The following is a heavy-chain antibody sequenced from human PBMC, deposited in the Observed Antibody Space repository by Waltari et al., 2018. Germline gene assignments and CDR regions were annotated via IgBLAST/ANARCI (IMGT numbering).Heavy chain of an antibody. CDR3: AREGYVSFGELFHYYGMDV. Sequence: QVQLQESGPGLVKPSGTLSLTCAVSGGSISSTNWWSWVRQPPGKGLEWIGEIYHSGSTNYNPSLKSRVSISVDKSKNQFSLKLSSVTAADTAVYYCAREGYVSFGELFHYYGMDVWGQGTTVIVSS. V-gene: IGHV4-4*02. D-gene: IGHD3-10*01. CDR2: IYHSGST. CDR1: GGSISSTNW. J-gene: IGHJ6*02.